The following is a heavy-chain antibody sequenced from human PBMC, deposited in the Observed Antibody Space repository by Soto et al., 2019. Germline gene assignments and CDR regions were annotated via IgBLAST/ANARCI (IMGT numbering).Heavy chain of an antibody. J-gene: IGHJ4*02. D-gene: IGHD1-20*01. Sequence: PGGSLRLSCAASGFTFSSYAVSWVRQAPGKGLEWVSGISGSGISTYYADSVKGRFTISRDNSKDTLYLQMNSLRAEDTAVYYCAKDLNWNYYDYWGQGALVTVSS. CDR1: GFTFSSYA. CDR3: AKDLNWNYYDY. CDR2: ISGSGIST. V-gene: IGHV3-23*01.